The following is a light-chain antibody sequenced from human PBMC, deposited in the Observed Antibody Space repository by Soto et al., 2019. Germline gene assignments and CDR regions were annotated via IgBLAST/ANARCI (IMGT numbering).Light chain of an antibody. CDR2: DTS. J-gene: IGKJ5*01. CDR3: QQFNYWPPIT. CDR1: QSLTNSF. V-gene: IGKV3D-20*02. Sequence: EIVLTQSPGTLSLSPGERATLSCRASQSLTNSFIAWYQQKPGQAPRLLIYDTSSRATGIPDRFSGSGSGTDFTLTISSLQSEDFAVYYCQQFNYWPPITFGQGTRLEIK.